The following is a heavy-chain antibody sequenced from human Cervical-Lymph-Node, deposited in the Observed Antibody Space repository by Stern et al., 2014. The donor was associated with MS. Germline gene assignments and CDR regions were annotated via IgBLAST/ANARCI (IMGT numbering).Heavy chain of an antibody. D-gene: IGHD2-2*01. J-gene: IGHJ6*02. CDR3: AANGDSTQGAYYYGMDV. Sequence: QMQLVQSGPEVKKPGTSVKVSCKASGFTFTSSAVQWVRQARGQRLEWIGWIGVGSGNTNYAQKFQERVTITRDMSTSTAYMELSSLRSEDTAVYYCAANGDSTQGAYYYGMDVWGQGTTVTVSS. V-gene: IGHV1-58*01. CDR2: IGVGSGNT. CDR1: GFTFTSSA.